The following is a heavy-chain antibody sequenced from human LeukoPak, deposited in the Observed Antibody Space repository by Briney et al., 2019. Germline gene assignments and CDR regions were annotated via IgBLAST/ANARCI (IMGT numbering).Heavy chain of an antibody. Sequence: ASVKVSCKASGYNISNNGISWVRQAPGQGLEWMGWTSVYNSNTNSAQNLQGRVTMTTDTATSTAYMELRSLRPDDPAVYYCARMGCSSASCSTLAYWGQGTLVTVSS. CDR3: ARMGCSSASCSTLAY. V-gene: IGHV1-18*01. CDR2: TSVYNSNT. CDR1: GYNISNNG. J-gene: IGHJ4*02. D-gene: IGHD2-2*02.